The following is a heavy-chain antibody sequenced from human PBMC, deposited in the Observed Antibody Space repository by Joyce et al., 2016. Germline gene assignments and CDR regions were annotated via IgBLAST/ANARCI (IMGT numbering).Heavy chain of an antibody. J-gene: IGHJ4*02. D-gene: IGHD3-10*01. V-gene: IGHV3-30-3*01. CDR3: ARERYFASGTNSFDY. Sequence: TFSSYTMHWVRQAPGKGLQWVSLISYDGINKYLADSVKGRFTISRDNSKNTLYLQMDSLRAEDTAVYHCARERYFASGTNSFDYWGQGTLVTVSS. CDR2: ISYDGINK. CDR1: TFSSYT.